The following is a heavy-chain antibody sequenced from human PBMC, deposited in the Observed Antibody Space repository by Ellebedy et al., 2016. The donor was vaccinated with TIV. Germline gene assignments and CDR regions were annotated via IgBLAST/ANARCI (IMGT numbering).Heavy chain of an antibody. V-gene: IGHV1-18*01. Sequence: ASVKVSCKASGYAFISYGISWVRQAPGQGLEWVAWISAYTGETDYAQKFQGRVTVTTDTSTNTAYMELRSLRAADTAVYYCARDMVQGVVAKYVWFEYWGQGTQVTVSS. CDR1: GYAFISYG. CDR3: ARDMVQGVVAKYVWFEY. CDR2: ISAYTGET. D-gene: IGHD3-10*01. J-gene: IGHJ4*02.